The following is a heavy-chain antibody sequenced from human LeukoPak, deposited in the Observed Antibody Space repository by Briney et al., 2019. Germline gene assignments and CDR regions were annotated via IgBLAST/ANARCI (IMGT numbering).Heavy chain of an antibody. Sequence: PSDTLSLTCTVSGGSISSGPNYWGWIRQPPGKGLEWIGSIHYSGNTHHNLSLKSRVTISVDTSKNQFSLKLSSVTAADTAVYYCARDGDYGGNSGWFDPWGQGTLVTVSS. D-gene: IGHD4-23*01. V-gene: IGHV4-39*02. CDR2: IHYSGNT. CDR3: ARDGDYGGNSGWFDP. CDR1: GGSISSGPNY. J-gene: IGHJ5*02.